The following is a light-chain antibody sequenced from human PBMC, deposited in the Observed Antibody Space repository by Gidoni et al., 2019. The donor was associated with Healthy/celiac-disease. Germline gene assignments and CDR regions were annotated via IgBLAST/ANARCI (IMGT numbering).Light chain of an antibody. V-gene: IGKV1D-8*03. Sequence: VIRMPQYPSLLSASTGDRVTISCQMSQGSSSYLAWYQQKPGKAPELLIYAASTLQSRLPSWISGSGSTKDFTTTISCLQSEDFANYCHQQYYSFPWTFGQGTKVEIK. CDR3: QQYYSFPWT. CDR2: AAS. CDR1: QGSSSY. J-gene: IGKJ1*01.